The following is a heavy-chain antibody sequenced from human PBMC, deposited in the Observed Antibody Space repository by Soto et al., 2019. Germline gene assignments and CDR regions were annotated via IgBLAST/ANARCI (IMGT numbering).Heavy chain of an antibody. CDR1: GGSISSYY. CDR3: ARGVKLAYYYGSGSYYIDY. Sequence: SETLSLTCTVSGGSISSYYWSWIRQPPGKGLEWIGYIYYSGSTNYNPSLKSRVTISVDTSKNQFSLKLSSVTAADTAVYYCARGVKLAYYYGSGSYYIDYWGQGTLVTVSS. V-gene: IGHV4-59*01. CDR2: IYYSGST. D-gene: IGHD3-10*01. J-gene: IGHJ4*02.